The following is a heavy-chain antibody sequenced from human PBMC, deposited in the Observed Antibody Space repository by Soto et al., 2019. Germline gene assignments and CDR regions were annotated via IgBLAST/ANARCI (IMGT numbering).Heavy chain of an antibody. Sequence: GGSLRLSCAASGFTFSSYGMHWVRQAPGKGLEWVAVIWYDGSNKYYADSVKGRFTISRDNSKNTLYLQMNSLRAEDTAVYYCARGRLGGDYYYYYGMDVWGQGTTVTVSS. J-gene: IGHJ6*02. D-gene: IGHD3-16*01. CDR3: ARGRLGGDYYYYYGMDV. CDR2: IWYDGSNK. V-gene: IGHV3-33*01. CDR1: GFTFSSYG.